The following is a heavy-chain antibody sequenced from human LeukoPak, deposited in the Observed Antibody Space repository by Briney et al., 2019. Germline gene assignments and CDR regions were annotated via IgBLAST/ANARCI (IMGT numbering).Heavy chain of an antibody. CDR3: ARSAYAYSFDY. CDR2: ISGSCTTI. Sequence: PGGSLKLSCAASGFTFIDFGVNWVRQAPGKGLEWVSYISGSCTTIYYADSVKGRFAISRDNVKNSLSLQMNSLRAEDTAVYYCARSAYAYSFDYWGQGTLVSVSS. CDR1: GFTFIDFG. D-gene: IGHD4-11*01. J-gene: IGHJ4*02. V-gene: IGHV3-48*03.